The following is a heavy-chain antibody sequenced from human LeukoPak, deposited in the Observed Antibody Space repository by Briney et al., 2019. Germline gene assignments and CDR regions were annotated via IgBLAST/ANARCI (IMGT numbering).Heavy chain of an antibody. CDR2: ISYSGST. V-gene: IGHV4-59*01. Sequence: SETLSLTCTVSGGSISSYYWSWIRQPPGKGLEWIGYISYSGSTDYNPSLKSRVTISLDTSKNQFSLRLSSVTAADTAVYYCARETRLHSGSYSNDAFDIWGQGTLVSVSS. J-gene: IGHJ3*02. CDR1: GGSISSYY. D-gene: IGHD1-26*01. CDR3: ARETRLHSGSYSNDAFDI.